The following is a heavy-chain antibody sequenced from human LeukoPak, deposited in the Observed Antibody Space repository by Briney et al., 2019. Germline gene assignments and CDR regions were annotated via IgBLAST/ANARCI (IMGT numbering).Heavy chain of an antibody. CDR2: ISAYNGNT. V-gene: IGHV1-18*01. D-gene: IGHD3-10*01. CDR3: AKTLWFGELLYFDP. Sequence: ASVKVSCKASGYTFTSYGISWVRQAPGQGLEWMGWISAYNGNTNYAQKLQGRVTMTTDTSTSTAYMELRSLRSDDTAVYYCAKTLWFGELLYFDPWGQGTLVTVSS. CDR1: GYTFTSYG. J-gene: IGHJ5*02.